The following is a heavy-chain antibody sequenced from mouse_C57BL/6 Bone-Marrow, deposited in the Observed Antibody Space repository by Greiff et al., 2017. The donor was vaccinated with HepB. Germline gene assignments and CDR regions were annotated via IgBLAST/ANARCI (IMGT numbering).Heavy chain of an antibody. D-gene: IGHD1-1*01. J-gene: IGHJ1*03. CDR1: GFTFTDYY. CDR3: ARGAYYYGSSRYFDV. V-gene: IGHV7-3*01. Sequence: DVKLVESGGGLVQPGGSLSLSCAASGFTFTDYYMSWVRQPPGKALEWLGFIRNKANGYTTEYSASVKGRFTISRDNSQSILYLQMNALRAEDSATYYCARGAYYYGSSRYFDVWGTGTTVTVSS. CDR2: IRNKANGYTT.